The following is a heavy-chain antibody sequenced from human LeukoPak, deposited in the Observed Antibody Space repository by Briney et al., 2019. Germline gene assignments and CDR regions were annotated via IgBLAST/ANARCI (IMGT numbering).Heavy chain of an antibody. CDR2: ISSSSSYI. V-gene: IGHV3-21*01. Sequence: GGSLRLSCAASGFTFSSYSMTWVRQAPGKGLEWVSSISSSSSYIYYADSVKGRFTISRDNAKNSLYLQMNSLRAEDTAVYYCARDPYYYDSSGGWGQGTLVTVSS. CDR3: ARDPYYYDSSGG. J-gene: IGHJ4*02. CDR1: GFTFSSYS. D-gene: IGHD3-22*01.